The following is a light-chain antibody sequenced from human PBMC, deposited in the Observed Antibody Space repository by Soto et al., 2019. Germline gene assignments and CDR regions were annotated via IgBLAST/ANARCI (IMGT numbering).Light chain of an antibody. CDR2: SNN. CDR3: AAWDESLNVWV. J-gene: IGLJ3*02. Sequence: QSVLTQPPSASGTPGQRVTISCSGSSSNIGSNTGNWYQQLPGTAPKLLIYSNNQRPSGVPDRFSCSKSGTSSSLAHSGLQSGDAANSFCAAWDESLNVWVFGGGAMVTV. V-gene: IGLV1-44*01. CDR1: SSNIGSNT.